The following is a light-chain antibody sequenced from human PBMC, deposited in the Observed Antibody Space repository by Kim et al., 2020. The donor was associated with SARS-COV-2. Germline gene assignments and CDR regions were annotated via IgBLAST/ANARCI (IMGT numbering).Light chain of an antibody. J-gene: IGLJ2*01. CDR2: GNI. Sequence: PGQRVTISCAGGSSDIGAGFDGHWYKQVPGTAPQLLIDGNINRPSGVPDRFSGSKSGTSASLAITGLQAEDEADYYCQSYDSRNVIFGGGTQLTVL. V-gene: IGLV1-40*01. CDR3: QSYDSRNVI. CDR1: SSDIGAGFD.